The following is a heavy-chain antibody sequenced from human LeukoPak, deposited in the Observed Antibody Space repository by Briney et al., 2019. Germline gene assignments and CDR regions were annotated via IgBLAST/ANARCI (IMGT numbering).Heavy chain of an antibody. CDR1: GGSISTYY. J-gene: IGHJ5*02. CDR2: IYNSGST. Sequence: PSETLSLTCTVSGGSISTYYWSWIRQPPGRGLEWIGFIYNSGSTKYNPSLRSRVTIAEDTSKNQFPLKVTSVTAADTAVYFCARGQYGGNSGWFDPWGQGTLVTVSS. D-gene: IGHD4-23*01. CDR3: ARGQYGGNSGWFDP. V-gene: IGHV4-59*01.